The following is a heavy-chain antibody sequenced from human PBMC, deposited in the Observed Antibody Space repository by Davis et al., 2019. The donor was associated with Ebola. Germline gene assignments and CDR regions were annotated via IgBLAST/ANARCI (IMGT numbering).Heavy chain of an antibody. CDR1: GGTFSSYA. J-gene: IGHJ6*02. D-gene: IGHD3-10*01. Sequence: SVKVSCKASGGTFSSYAISWVRQAPGQGLKWMGGIIPIFGTANYAQKFQGRVTITADESTSTAYMELSSLRSEDTAVYYCASEAWFGELSPYYGMDVWGQGTTVTVSS. CDR2: IIPIFGTA. V-gene: IGHV1-69*13. CDR3: ASEAWFGELSPYYGMDV.